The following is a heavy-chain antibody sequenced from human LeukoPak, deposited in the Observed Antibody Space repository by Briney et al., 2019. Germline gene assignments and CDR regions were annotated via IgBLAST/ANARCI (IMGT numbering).Heavy chain of an antibody. CDR2: ISGGGGST. CDR3: AKGGKWDVTPFDY. V-gene: IGHV3-23*01. D-gene: IGHD1-26*01. J-gene: IGHJ4*02. Sequence: GSLRLSCAASGFTFTSYSMNCVRQAPGKGLEWVSTISGGGGSTYYADSVKGRFTISRDNSKNTLYLQVNSLRAEDTAVYYCAKGGKWDVTPFDYWGQGTLVTVSS. CDR1: GFTFTSYS.